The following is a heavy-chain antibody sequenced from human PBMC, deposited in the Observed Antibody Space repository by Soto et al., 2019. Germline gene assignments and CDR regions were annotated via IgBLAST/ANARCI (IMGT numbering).Heavy chain of an antibody. Sequence: EVQLVESGGGLVQPGGSLRLSCAASGFTFSSYSMNWVRQAPGKGLEWVSYISSSSSTIYYADSVKGRFTISRDNAKNSTYLQMNRLRAEDTAVYYCARDGDIVVVVAATTGADAFDIWGQGTMVTVSS. CDR3: ARDGDIVVVVAATTGADAFDI. J-gene: IGHJ3*02. CDR2: ISSSSSTI. V-gene: IGHV3-48*01. CDR1: GFTFSSYS. D-gene: IGHD2-15*01.